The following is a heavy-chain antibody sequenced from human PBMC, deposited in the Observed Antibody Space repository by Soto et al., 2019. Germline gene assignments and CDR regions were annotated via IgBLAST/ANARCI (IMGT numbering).Heavy chain of an antibody. Sequence: ASVKVSCKASGYTFTGYYMHWVRHAPGQGLEWMGWINPNSGGTNYAQKFQGWVTMTRDTSISTAYMELSRLRSDDTAVYYCARAEGALSNYYYGMDVWGQGTTVTVSS. CDR1: GYTFTGYY. D-gene: IGHD1-26*01. J-gene: IGHJ6*02. CDR2: INPNSGGT. V-gene: IGHV1-2*04. CDR3: ARAEGALSNYYYGMDV.